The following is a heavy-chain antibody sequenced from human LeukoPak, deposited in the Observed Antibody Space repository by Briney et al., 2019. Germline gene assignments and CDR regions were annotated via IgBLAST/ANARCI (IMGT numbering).Heavy chain of an antibody. CDR1: GFSLSRYC. Sequence: GGSLRLLCAASGFSLSRYCMSWVRQAPGGGLEWVANIGKYGTGNQYVDSVKGRFTISRDNANNSLYLQMNSLRADDTAVYYCARDLEYYAPDQWGQGTLVTVSS. J-gene: IGHJ5*02. CDR3: ARDLEYYAPDQ. V-gene: IGHV3-7*01. D-gene: IGHD2-2*01. CDR2: IGKYGTGN.